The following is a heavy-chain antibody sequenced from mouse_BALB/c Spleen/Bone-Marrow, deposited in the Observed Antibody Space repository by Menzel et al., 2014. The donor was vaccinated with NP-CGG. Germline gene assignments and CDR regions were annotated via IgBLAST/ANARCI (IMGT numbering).Heavy chain of an antibody. CDR1: GFTFSSFG. D-gene: IGHD4-1*01. J-gene: IGHJ2*01. CDR3: TRGGNWEDFDY. Sequence: EVHLVESGGGLVQPGGSRKLSCAASGFTFSSFGMHWVRQAPERGLEWVAYISSGSSTIFYADTVKGRFTISRDNPKNTLFLQMTSLWSEDTAMYYCTRGGNWEDFDYWGQGTTLTVSS. CDR2: ISSGSSTI. V-gene: IGHV5-17*02.